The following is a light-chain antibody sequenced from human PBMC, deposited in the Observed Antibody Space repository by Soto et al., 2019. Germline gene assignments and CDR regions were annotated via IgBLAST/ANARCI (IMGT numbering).Light chain of an antibody. CDR2: DAS. Sequence: EMVMTQSPATLSVSPGERATLSCRASQSISRNLAWYQQKPGQAPRLLIYDASTRATGIPARFSGSGSGTDFTLTVSSLEPEDFALYYCQQRSNRITFGQGTRLEIK. J-gene: IGKJ5*01. V-gene: IGKV3-11*01. CDR3: QQRSNRIT. CDR1: QSISRN.